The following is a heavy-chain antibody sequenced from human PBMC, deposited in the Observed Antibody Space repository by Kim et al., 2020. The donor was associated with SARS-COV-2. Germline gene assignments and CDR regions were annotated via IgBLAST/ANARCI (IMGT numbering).Heavy chain of an antibody. CDR1: GGSISSSSYY. Sequence: SETLSLTCTVSGGSISSSSYYWGWIRQPPGKGLEWIGSIYYSGSTYYNPSLKSRVTISVDTSKNQFSLKLSSVTAADTAVYYCARQVTLRARYCSSTSCRYISYFDYWGQGTLVTVSS. V-gene: IGHV4-39*01. J-gene: IGHJ4*02. CDR3: ARQVTLRARYCSSTSCRYISYFDY. D-gene: IGHD2-2*01. CDR2: IYYSGST.